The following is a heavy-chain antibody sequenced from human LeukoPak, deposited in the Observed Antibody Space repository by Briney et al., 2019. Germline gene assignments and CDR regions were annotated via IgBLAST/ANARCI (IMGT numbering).Heavy chain of an antibody. CDR1: GFTFSSYE. J-gene: IGHJ4*02. CDR2: ISSSSSST. CDR3: AREGGYTYGSDY. V-gene: IGHV3-48*03. Sequence: GGSLRLSCAASGFTFSSYEMNWVRQAPGKGLEWVSYISSSSSSTYYADSVRGRFTISRDDAKSSLFLQMNSLRAEDTAVYYCAREGGYTYGSDYWGQGTLVTVSS. D-gene: IGHD5-18*01.